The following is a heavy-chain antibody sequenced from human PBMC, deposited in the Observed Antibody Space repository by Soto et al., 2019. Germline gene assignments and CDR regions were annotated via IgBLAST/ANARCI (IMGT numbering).Heavy chain of an antibody. V-gene: IGHV4-30-4*01. CDR3: SRHDYGDYRDAFDI. CDR2: ICYSGIT. CDR1: GGSISSGDYY. D-gene: IGHD4-17*01. Sequence: PSETLSLTCTVSGGSISSGDYYWSRIRQPPGKGLEWIGYICYSGITYYNPSLKSRVTISVYTSKNQFSLKLSSVTAAHTAVYYCSRHDYGDYRDAFDIWCQATMVT. J-gene: IGHJ3*02.